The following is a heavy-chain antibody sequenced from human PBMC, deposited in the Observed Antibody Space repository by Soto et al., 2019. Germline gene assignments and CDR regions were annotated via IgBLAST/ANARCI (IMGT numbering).Heavy chain of an antibody. D-gene: IGHD3-16*02. CDR2: ISYDGGNK. V-gene: IGHV3-30-3*01. CDR3: ASDSGYDYVWGSYRSQFDI. J-gene: IGHJ3*02. Sequence: LRLSCAASGFTFSSYAMHWVREAPCKRLEWVAVISYDGGNKYYADSVKGRFTISRDNPKNTLYLQMNSLRAEDTAVYYCASDSGYDYVWGSYRSQFDIWGQGTMVTVSS. CDR1: GFTFSSYA.